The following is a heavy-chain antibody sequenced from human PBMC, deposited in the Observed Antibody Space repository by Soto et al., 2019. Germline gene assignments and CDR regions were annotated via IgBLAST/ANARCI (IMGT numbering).Heavy chain of an antibody. CDR3: ARGSRYGAFDD. V-gene: IGHV4-4*02. CDR1: GGSISDTEW. J-gene: IGHJ4*02. D-gene: IGHD5-18*01. CDR2: IHRGGYT. Sequence: XETLSLPCGVSGGSISDTEWWSWVRQSPRTGLEWIGQIHRGGYTNYNPSLKSRVIISVDTSMKQYSLDLSSVTAADTAIYYCARGSRYGAFDDWGQGALVTVPS.